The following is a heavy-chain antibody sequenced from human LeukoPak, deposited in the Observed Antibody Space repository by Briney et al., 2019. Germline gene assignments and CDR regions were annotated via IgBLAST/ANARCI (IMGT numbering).Heavy chain of an antibody. CDR1: GGSLSGYY. J-gene: IGHJ5*02. D-gene: IGHD2-2*02. CDR2: VNHSGST. V-gene: IGHV4-34*01. Sequence: SETLSLTCAVYGGSLSGYYWSWIRQPPGKGLEWIGEVNHSGSTNYNPSLKSRVTISVDTSKNQFSLRLSSVTAADTAVYYCARGRGYCSSTSCYSWFDPWGQGTLVTVSS. CDR3: ARGRGYCSSTSCYSWFDP.